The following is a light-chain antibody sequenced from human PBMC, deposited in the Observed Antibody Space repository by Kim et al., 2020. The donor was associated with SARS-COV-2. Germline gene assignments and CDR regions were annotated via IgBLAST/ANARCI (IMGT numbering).Light chain of an antibody. J-gene: IGLJ3*02. CDR1: RSNIGIDY. CDR2: DNS. Sequence: GQKVNISCSGSRSNIGIDYVSWYQQFPGTAPKLLIYDNSERPSGIPARFSGSKSGTSATLSITGLQTGDEADYYCLTWDSSLNIGLFGGGTQLTVL. V-gene: IGLV1-51*01. CDR3: LTWDSSLNIGL.